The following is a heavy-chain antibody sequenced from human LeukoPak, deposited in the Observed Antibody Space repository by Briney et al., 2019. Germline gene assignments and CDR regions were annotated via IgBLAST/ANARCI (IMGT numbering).Heavy chain of an antibody. V-gene: IGHV3-48*01. D-gene: IGHD3-10*01. CDR1: GFTLRYYQ. J-gene: IGHJ6*02. Sequence: GGSLRLSCATSGFTLRYYQMNWVRQAPGKGLEWVSYINVVDGAIYYADSVKGRFTISGDIATNSVYLQMNSLRAEDTALYYCVRDGNRGYDMDVWGQGTAVTVSS. CDR3: VRDGNRGYDMDV. CDR2: INVVDGAI.